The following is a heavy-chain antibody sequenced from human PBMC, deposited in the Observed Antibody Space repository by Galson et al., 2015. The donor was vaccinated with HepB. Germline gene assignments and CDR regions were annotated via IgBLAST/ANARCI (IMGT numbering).Heavy chain of an antibody. CDR2: IIPIFGTP. Sequence: SVKVSCKASGGTFSSYAINWVRQAPGQGLEWMGGIIPIFGTPNYAQKFQGRVTITADESTSTAYMELSSLRSEDTAVYYCARDRSKYVYYYSMDVWGQGTTVTVSS. CDR1: GGTFSSYA. D-gene: IGHD4-11*01. CDR3: ARDRSKYVYYYSMDV. J-gene: IGHJ6*02. V-gene: IGHV1-69*13.